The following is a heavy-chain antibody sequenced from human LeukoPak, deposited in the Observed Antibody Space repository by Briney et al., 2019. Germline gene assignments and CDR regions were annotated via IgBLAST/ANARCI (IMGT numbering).Heavy chain of an antibody. Sequence: PSETLSLTCTVSGGSISSYYWSWIRQPPGKGLEWIGYIYYSGSTSYNPSLKSRVTISVDTSKNQFSLKLSSVTAADTAVYYCARGYSGSYGRFDYWGQGTLVTVSS. CDR1: GGSISSYY. D-gene: IGHD1-26*01. CDR2: IYYSGST. V-gene: IGHV4-59*01. J-gene: IGHJ4*02. CDR3: ARGYSGSYGRFDY.